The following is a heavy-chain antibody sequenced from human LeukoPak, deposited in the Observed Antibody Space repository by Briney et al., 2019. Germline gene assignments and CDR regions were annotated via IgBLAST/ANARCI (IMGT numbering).Heavy chain of an antibody. J-gene: IGHJ4*02. CDR3: ATDPHYGGDSYCFDY. CDR1: GYTFIGYY. D-gene: IGHD4-23*01. V-gene: IGHV1-2*02. Sequence: ASVKVSCKASGYTFIGYYIHWVRQAPGQGLEWMGWINPDSGGTSYAQKFQGRVTMTRDTSITTAYMELSRLGSDDTAVYYCATDPHYGGDSYCFDYWGQGSLVTVSS. CDR2: INPDSGGT.